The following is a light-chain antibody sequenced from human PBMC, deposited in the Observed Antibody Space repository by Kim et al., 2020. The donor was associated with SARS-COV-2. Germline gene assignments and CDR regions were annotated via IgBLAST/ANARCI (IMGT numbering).Light chain of an antibody. CDR3: KQTYGTPT. V-gene: IGKV1-39*01. CDR1: QTISTY. Sequence: AATVEDRVTNTCRASQTISTYLNWYHQKPEKAPKLMVYATANLEKGVPSRFSGSGSGTDFTLTISSLQPEDFAIYYCKQTYGTPTFGQGTKLEI. CDR2: ATA. J-gene: IGKJ2*01.